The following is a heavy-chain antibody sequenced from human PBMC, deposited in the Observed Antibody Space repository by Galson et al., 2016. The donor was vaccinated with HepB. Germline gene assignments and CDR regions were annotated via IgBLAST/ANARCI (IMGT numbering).Heavy chain of an antibody. CDR2: ISWNSGSI. J-gene: IGHJ3*02. CDR1: GFTFDEYV. V-gene: IGHV3-9*01. Sequence: SLRLSCAASGFTFDEYVMHWVRQAPGKGLEWVSGISWNSGSIGYADSVKGRFTISRDNSKNTLSLQMNSLRAEDTAIYYCAKISLGGYSSGWGGSFDIWGQGTKVTVSS. CDR3: AKISLGGYSSGWGGSFDI. D-gene: IGHD6-19*01.